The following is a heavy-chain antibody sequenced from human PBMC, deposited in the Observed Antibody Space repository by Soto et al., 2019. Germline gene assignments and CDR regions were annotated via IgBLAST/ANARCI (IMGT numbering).Heavy chain of an antibody. D-gene: IGHD6-19*01. CDR1: GGSTSSYY. CDR2: IYYSGST. V-gene: IGHV4-59*01. CDR3: ARDLGRIAVAGLYYGMDV. Sequence: SETLSLTCTVSGGSTSSYYWSWIRQPPGKGLEWIGYIYYSGSTNYNPSLKSRVTISVDTSKNQFSLKLSSVTAADTAVYYCARDLGRIAVAGLYYGMDVWGQGTTVTVSS. J-gene: IGHJ6*02.